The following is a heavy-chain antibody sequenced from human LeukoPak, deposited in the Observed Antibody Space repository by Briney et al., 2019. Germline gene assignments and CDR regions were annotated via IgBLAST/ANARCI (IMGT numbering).Heavy chain of an antibody. CDR1: GFTFRNYA. J-gene: IGHJ4*02. Sequence: LPGGSLRLSCAASGFTFRNYAMSWVRQAPGKGLEWVSLIGGQGTTTFYADSVKGRFTISRDNYKNTVYIQMNSLRVEDTAIYYCAKGNNYYDSSGHYDYWGQGTLVTVSS. CDR3: AKGNNYYDSSGHYDY. V-gene: IGHV3-23*01. CDR2: IGGQGTTT. D-gene: IGHD3-22*01.